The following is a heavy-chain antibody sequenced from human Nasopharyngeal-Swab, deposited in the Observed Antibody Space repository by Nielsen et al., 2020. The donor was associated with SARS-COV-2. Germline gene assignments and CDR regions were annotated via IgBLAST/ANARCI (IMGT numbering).Heavy chain of an antibody. CDR1: GFTFSSYW. J-gene: IGHJ6*02. V-gene: IGHV3-74*01. CDR3: ARDRIGVGMDV. Sequence: GESLKISCAASGFTFSSYWMHWVRQAPGKGLVWVSRINSDGSSTSYADSVKGRFTISRDNAKNTLYLQMNSLRAEDTAVYYCARDRIGVGMDVWGQGTTDTVSS. D-gene: IGHD2-15*01. CDR2: INSDGSST.